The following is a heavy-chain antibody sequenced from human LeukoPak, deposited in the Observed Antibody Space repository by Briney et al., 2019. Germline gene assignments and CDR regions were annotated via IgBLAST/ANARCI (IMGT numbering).Heavy chain of an antibody. J-gene: IGHJ4*02. CDR3: ARRAAAIDY. CDR1: GYTFTGYY. D-gene: IGHD2-2*01. CDR2: INPNSGGT. Sequence: GASVKVSCKASGYTFTGYYLHLVRQAPGQGLEWMGWINPNSGGTKFAQKFQGRITMTRDTSISTAYMELSRLRSDDTAVYYCARRAAAIDYWGQGTLVTVSS. V-gene: IGHV1-2*02.